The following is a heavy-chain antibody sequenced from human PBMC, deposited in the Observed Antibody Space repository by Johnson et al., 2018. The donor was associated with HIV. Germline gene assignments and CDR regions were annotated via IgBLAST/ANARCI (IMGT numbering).Heavy chain of an antibody. D-gene: IGHD3-22*01. CDR1: GFTFSSSA. J-gene: IGHJ3*01. CDR2: ISYDGSIK. CDR3: VRRFYDSSAFDV. V-gene: IGHV3-30-3*01. Sequence: VQLVESGGGVVQPGKSLRLSCAASGFTFSSSAMHWVRQAPGQGLQWVALISYDGSIKYFTDSVRGRFTISRDNSRNTLFLQMNSLRAEDTAMYFCVRRFYDSSAFDVWGQGTLVTVSS.